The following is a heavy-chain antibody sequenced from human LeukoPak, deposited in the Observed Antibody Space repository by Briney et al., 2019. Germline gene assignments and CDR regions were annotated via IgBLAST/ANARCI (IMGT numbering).Heavy chain of an antibody. CDR3: ARDLSSTSNWEFDY. V-gene: IGHV1-2*06. D-gene: IGHD1-26*01. J-gene: IGHJ4*02. Sequence: ASVKVSCKAAGDTFTGYFMHWVRQAPGQGLEWMGRINFNSGGTYYAQNVQGRVTMTRDTSISTAYVELSRLTSDDTAVYYCARDLSSTSNWEFDYWGQGTLVTVSS. CDR2: INFNSGGT. CDR1: GDTFTGYF.